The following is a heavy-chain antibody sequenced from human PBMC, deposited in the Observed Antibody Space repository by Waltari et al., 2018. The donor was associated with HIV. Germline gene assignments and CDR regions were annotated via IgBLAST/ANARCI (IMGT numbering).Heavy chain of an antibody. D-gene: IGHD1-1*01. CDR3: ARGESRDWNYSFYYGMDV. Sequence: QVQLQQWGAGLLKPSETLSLTCAVYGGSFSGYYWSWIRQPPGKGLEWIGEINHLGGTKYTPSLKSRVTISVDTSKNQFSLKLSSVTAADTAVYYCARGESRDWNYSFYYGMDVWGQGTTVTVSS. V-gene: IGHV4-34*01. J-gene: IGHJ6*02. CDR2: INHLGGT. CDR1: GGSFSGYY.